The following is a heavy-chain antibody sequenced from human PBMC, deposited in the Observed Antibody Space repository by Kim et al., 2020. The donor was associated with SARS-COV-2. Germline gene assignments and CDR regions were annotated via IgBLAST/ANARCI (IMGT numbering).Heavy chain of an antibody. Sequence: SETLSLTCSVSGCSISSISYYWGWLRQPPGKGLEWVGSIYYSGSTYYNPSLQSRVTISVDTSKNQFSLKLRSVPAANSAGYYCARQPCYYYDSIGYYYN. CDR2: IYYSGST. V-gene: IGHV4-39*01. D-gene: IGHD3-22*01. CDR1: GCSISSISYY. J-gene: IGHJ5*01. CDR3: ARQPCYYYDSIGYYYN.